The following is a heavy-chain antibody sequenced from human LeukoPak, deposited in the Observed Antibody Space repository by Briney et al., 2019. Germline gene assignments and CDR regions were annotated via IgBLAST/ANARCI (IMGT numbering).Heavy chain of an antibody. CDR1: GFTFSSSW. V-gene: IGHV3-48*04. J-gene: IGHJ6*04. D-gene: IGHD3-10*02. CDR3: AELGITMIGGV. Sequence: PGGSLRLSCAASGFTFSSSWMTWVRQAPGKGLEWVSSISSSGSTIYYADSVKGRFTISRDNAKNSLYLQMNSLRAEDTAVYYCAELGITMIGGVWGKGTTVTISS. CDR2: ISSSGSTI.